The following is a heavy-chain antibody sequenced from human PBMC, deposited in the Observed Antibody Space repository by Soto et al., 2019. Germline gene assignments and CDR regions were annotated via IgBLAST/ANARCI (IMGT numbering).Heavy chain of an antibody. CDR3: ATRTPLYYDILTDPNPLMDA. Sequence: ASVKVSCKVSGYTLTELSMHWVRQAPGKGLEWMGGFDPEDGETIYAQKFQGRVTMTEDTSTDTAYMELSSLRSEATAVYYCATRTPLYYDILTDPNPLMDAWGQGT. CDR1: GYTLTELS. J-gene: IGHJ6*02. CDR2: FDPEDGET. V-gene: IGHV1-24*01. D-gene: IGHD3-9*01.